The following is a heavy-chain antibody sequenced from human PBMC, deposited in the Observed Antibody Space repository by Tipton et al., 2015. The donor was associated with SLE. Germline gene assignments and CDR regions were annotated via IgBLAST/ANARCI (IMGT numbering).Heavy chain of an antibody. CDR1: GGSISSSSYY. CDR2: IYYSGST. Sequence: TLSLTCTVSGGSISSSSYYWGWIRQPPGKGLEWIGSIYYSGSTYYNPSLKSRVTISVDTSKNQFSLKLGSVTAADTAVYYCARGEYSSSWYPFDYWGQGTLVTVSS. J-gene: IGHJ4*02. D-gene: IGHD6-13*01. CDR3: ARGEYSSSWYPFDY. V-gene: IGHV4-39*01.